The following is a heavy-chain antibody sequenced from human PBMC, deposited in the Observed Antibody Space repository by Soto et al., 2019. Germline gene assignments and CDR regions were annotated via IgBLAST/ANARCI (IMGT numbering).Heavy chain of an antibody. CDR2: ISAYNGNT. J-gene: IGHJ4*02. D-gene: IGHD6-19*01. V-gene: IGHV1-18*04. CDR1: GYTFTSYG. Sequence: ASVKVSCKASGYTFTSYGISWVRQAPGQGLEWMGWISAYNGNTNYAQKLQGRVTMTTDTSTSTAYMELRSLRSDDTAVYYCAVNPQSSSGWTFDYWGQGTLVTVSS. CDR3: AVNPQSSSGWTFDY.